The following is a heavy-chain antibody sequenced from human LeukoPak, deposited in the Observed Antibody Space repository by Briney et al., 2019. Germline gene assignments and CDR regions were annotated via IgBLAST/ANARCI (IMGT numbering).Heavy chain of an antibody. Sequence: ASVRVSCKASGYTFTSYGISWVRQAPGQGLEWMGWISAYNGDTNSAQKLQGRVTMTTDTSTNTAYMEPRSLRSDDTAVYYCERPSMVADSYYYYMDVWGKGTTVTVSS. V-gene: IGHV1-18*01. CDR1: GYTFTSYG. CDR2: ISAYNGDT. J-gene: IGHJ6*03. CDR3: ERPSMVADSYYYYMDV. D-gene: IGHD4/OR15-4a*01.